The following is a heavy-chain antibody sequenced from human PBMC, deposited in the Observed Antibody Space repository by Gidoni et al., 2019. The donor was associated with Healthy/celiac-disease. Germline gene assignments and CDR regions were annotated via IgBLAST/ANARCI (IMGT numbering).Heavy chain of an antibody. D-gene: IGHD2-21*02. Sequence: QVQLQESGPGLVKPSETLSLTCTVPGGSISSYYWSWIRQPPGKGLEWIGYIYYSGSTNYNPSLKSRVTISVDTSKNQFSLKLSSVTAADTAVYYCARAFQDGGDCYSGSCNWFDPWGQGTLVTVSS. J-gene: IGHJ5*02. CDR2: IYYSGST. CDR1: GGSISSYY. V-gene: IGHV4-59*01. CDR3: ARAFQDGGDCYSGSCNWFDP.